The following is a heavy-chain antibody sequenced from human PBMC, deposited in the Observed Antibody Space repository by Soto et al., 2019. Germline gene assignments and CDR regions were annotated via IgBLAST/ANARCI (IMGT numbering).Heavy chain of an antibody. Sequence: PSETLSLTCTVSGGSISSYYWSWIRQPPGKGLEWIGYIYYSGSTNYNPSLKSRVTISVDTSKNQFSLKLSSVTAADTAVYYCARTMYYYGSGSYYIPNYYMDVWGKGTTVTVSS. CDR3: ARTMYYYGSGSYYIPNYYMDV. D-gene: IGHD3-10*01. J-gene: IGHJ6*03. CDR2: IYYSGST. CDR1: GGSISSYY. V-gene: IGHV4-59*08.